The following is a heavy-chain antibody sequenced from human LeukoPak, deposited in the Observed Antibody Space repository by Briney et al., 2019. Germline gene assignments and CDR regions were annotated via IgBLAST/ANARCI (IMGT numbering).Heavy chain of an antibody. CDR1: GYTFTGYY. V-gene: IGHV1-2*06. CDR2: INPNSGGT. J-gene: IGHJ4*02. CDR3: ARSVGATPVDY. Sequence: ASVKVSXKASGYTFTGYYMHWVRQAPGQGLEWIGRINPNSGGTNYAQKFQGRVTMTRDTSISTAYMELSRLRSDDTAVYYCARSVGATPVDYWGQGTLVTVSS. D-gene: IGHD1-26*01.